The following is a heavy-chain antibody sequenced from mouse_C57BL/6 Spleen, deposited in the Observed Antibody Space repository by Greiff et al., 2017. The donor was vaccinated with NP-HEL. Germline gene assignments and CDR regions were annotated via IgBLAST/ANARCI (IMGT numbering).Heavy chain of an antibody. J-gene: IGHJ3*01. Sequence: VQLQQSGPELVKPGASVKISCKASGYAFSSSWMNWVKQRPGKGLEWIGRIYPGDGDTNYNGKFKGKATLTADKSSSTAYMQLSSLTSEDSAVYFCARGGEYSNGFADWGQGTLVTVSA. CDR2: IYPGDGDT. CDR3: ARGGEYSNGFAD. V-gene: IGHV1-82*01. CDR1: GYAFSSSW. D-gene: IGHD2-5*01.